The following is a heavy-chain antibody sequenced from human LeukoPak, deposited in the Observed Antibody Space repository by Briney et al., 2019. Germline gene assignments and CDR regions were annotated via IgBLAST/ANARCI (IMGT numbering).Heavy chain of an antibody. CDR1: GFIFENYA. Sequence: GRSLRLSCAASGFIFENYAMHWVRQVPGKGLEWVSGISWNSRSSGYADSVRGRFTVSRDNARKSLFLQMNSLRPEDTALYYCTRDHGEEWKDDRDGNWFDPWGQGTLVTVSS. D-gene: IGHD1-1*01. CDR3: TRDHGEEWKDDRDGNWFDP. J-gene: IGHJ5*02. V-gene: IGHV3-9*01. CDR2: ISWNSRSS.